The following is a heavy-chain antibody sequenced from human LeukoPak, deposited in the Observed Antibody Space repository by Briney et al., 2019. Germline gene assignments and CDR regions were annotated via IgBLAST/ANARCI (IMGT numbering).Heavy chain of an antibody. D-gene: IGHD3-10*01. Sequence: SETLSLTCTVSGGSISDSSYYWGWIRQAPGKGLEWIGSIYYSGITHYNPSLKSRVTVSVDMSTNQFSLRLSSVTAADTAVYYCARDGWELGDYWGQGTLVTVSS. CDR2: IYYSGIT. J-gene: IGHJ4*02. CDR1: GGSISDSSYY. CDR3: ARDGWELGDY. V-gene: IGHV4-39*07.